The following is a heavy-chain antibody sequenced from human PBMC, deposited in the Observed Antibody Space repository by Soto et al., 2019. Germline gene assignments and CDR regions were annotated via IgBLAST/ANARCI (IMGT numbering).Heavy chain of an antibody. J-gene: IGHJ5*02. CDR3: ARDFMVAGPFPALGVGWFDP. Sequence: GGSLRLSCAASGFTFSSYAMSWVRQAPGKGLEWVSAISGSGGSTYYADSVKGRFTISRDNSKNTLYLQMNSLRSEDTAVYYCARDFMVAGPFPALGVGWFDPWGQGTLVTVSS. V-gene: IGHV3-23*01. CDR2: ISGSGGST. D-gene: IGHD6-19*01. CDR1: GFTFSSYA.